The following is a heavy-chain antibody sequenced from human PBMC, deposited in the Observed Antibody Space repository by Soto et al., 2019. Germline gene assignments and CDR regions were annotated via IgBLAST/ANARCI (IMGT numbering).Heavy chain of an antibody. J-gene: IGHJ5*02. CDR1: GGSMISYY. Sequence: SETLSLTCTVSGGSMISYYWGWIRQPPGKGLERIGSIYYSGSTYYNPSLKSRVTISLDTSKNQFSMKLSSVTAADTAVKYCDREPHAAYVGNFAPWGQGILVTVSS. V-gene: IGHV4-39*07. CDR3: DREPHAAYVGNFAP. D-gene: IGHD3-3*02. CDR2: IYYSGST.